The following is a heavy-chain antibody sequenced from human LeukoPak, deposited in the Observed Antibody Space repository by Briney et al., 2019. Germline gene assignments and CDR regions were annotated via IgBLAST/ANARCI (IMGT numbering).Heavy chain of an antibody. CDR2: IIPIFGTA. CDR3: AKDAGNYYYYMDV. CDR1: GGTFSSYA. Sequence: SVKVSCKASGGTFSSYAISWVRQAPGQGLEWMGGIIPIFGTASYAQKFQGRVTITTDESTSTAYMELSSLRSEDTAVYYCAKDAGNYYYYMDVWGKGTTVTVSS. V-gene: IGHV1-69*05. J-gene: IGHJ6*03.